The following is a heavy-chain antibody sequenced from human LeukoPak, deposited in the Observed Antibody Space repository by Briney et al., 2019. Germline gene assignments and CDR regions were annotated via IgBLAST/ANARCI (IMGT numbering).Heavy chain of an antibody. Sequence: GGSLRLSCAASGFPFSNAWMSWVRQPPGKGLEWVGRIKSKTDGGTTDYAAPVKGRFTISRDDSKNTLYLQMNILKTEDTAVYYCTTDDPAPYYYDSSDAFDIWGQGTMVTVSS. CDR1: GFPFSNAW. J-gene: IGHJ3*02. D-gene: IGHD3-22*01. CDR3: TTDDPAPYYYDSSDAFDI. CDR2: IKSKTDGGTT. V-gene: IGHV3-15*01.